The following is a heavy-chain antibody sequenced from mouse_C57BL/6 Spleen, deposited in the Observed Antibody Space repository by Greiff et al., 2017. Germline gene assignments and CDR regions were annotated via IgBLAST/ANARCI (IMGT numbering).Heavy chain of an antibody. V-gene: IGHV1-81*01. D-gene: IGHD2-1*01. J-gene: IGHJ2*01. CDR3: ARWVYGNYFDY. Sequence: QVQLQQSGAELARPGASVTLSCKASGYTFTSYGISWVKQSTGQGLEWIGEIYPRSGNTYYNEKVKSKTHQTANKSSSTAYVRLRSLTSEHSAVYFCARWVYGNYFDYWGQDTTLTVSS. CDR2: IYPRSGNT. CDR1: GYTFTSYG.